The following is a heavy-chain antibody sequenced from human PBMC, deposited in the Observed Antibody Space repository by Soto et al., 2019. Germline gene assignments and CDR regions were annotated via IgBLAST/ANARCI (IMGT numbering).Heavy chain of an antibody. CDR2: IKQDGSEK. CDR1: GFAFNTYW. V-gene: IGHV3-7*01. Sequence: PGGSLRLSCAASGFAFNTYWMSWVRQAPGKGLEWVANIKQDGSEKYYVDSVKGRFTISRDNAKNSLYLQMNSLRAEDTAVYYCSRGRYCGGDCYFFDYWGQGTPVTVSS. D-gene: IGHD2-21*02. J-gene: IGHJ4*02. CDR3: SRGRYCGGDCYFFDY.